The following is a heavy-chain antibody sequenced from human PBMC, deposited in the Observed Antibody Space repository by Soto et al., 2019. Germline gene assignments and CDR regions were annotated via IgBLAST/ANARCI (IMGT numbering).Heavy chain of an antibody. CDR2: IYSGGST. Sequence: GGSLRLSCAASGFTVSSNYMSWVRQAPGKGLEWVSVIYSGGSTYYADSVKGRFTISRDNSKNTPYLQMNSLRAEDTAVYYCARESSGVRNHDAFDIWGQGTMVTVSS. D-gene: IGHD6-19*01. CDR3: ARESSGVRNHDAFDI. J-gene: IGHJ3*02. CDR1: GFTVSSNY. V-gene: IGHV3-66*01.